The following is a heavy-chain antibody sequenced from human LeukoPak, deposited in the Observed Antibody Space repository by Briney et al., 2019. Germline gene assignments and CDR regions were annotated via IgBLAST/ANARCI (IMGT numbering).Heavy chain of an antibody. J-gene: IGHJ5*02. V-gene: IGHV1-18*01. CDR1: GYDFTNYG. D-gene: IGHD3-10*01. CDR3: AREGLNMVRGVIPKEAWGWFDP. Sequence: AASVEVSCKASGYDFTNYGITWVRQAPGQGLEWMGWVSPFTGNTNYAQRLEGRVTLTTDTSTSTAYMELRSLRSDDTAVYYCAREGLNMVRGVIPKEAWGWFDPWGQGTLVTVSS. CDR2: VSPFTGNT.